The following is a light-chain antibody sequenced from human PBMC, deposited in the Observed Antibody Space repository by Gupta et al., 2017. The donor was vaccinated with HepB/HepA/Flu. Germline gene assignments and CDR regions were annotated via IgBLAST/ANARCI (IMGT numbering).Light chain of an antibody. CDR2: DVS. Sequence: QSALTQPASVSGYPGQSITISCTGTSSDVGFYNYVSWYQQHPGKAPKLMIYDVSNRPSGVSNRFSGSKSGNTASLTISGLQAEDEADYYCSSYTTSSVPGIFGGGTKLTVL. CDR3: SSYTTSSVPGI. J-gene: IGLJ2*01. CDR1: SSDVGFYNY. V-gene: IGLV2-14*03.